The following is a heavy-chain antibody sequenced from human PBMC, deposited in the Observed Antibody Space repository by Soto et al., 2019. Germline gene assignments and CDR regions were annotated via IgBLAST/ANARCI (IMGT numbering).Heavy chain of an antibody. CDR1: GASVSHGY. J-gene: IGHJ5*02. D-gene: IGHD3-22*01. CDR2: MYFGGSF. V-gene: IGHV4-59*02. CDR3: AIIYYDSNGFAVEP. Sequence: PSETLSLTCNVSGASVSHGYWSWIRQPPGKGLEWIGFMYFGGSFNYNPSLTSRATISVETSKNQFSMKLTSVTASDTAVYYCAIIYYDSNGFAVEPWGQGTLVTVSS.